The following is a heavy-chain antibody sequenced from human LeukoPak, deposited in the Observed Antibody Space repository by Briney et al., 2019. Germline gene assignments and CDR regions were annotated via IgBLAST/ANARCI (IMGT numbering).Heavy chain of an antibody. CDR1: GFTFSSYG. D-gene: IGHD3-22*01. V-gene: IGHV3-33*06. J-gene: IGHJ4*02. CDR3: AKEYDSSGPPFDY. Sequence: QPGRSLRLSCAASGFTFSSYGMHWVRQAPGKGLEWVAVIWYDGSNKYYADPVKGRFTISRDNSKNTLYLQMNSLRAEDTAVYYCAKEYDSSGPPFDYWGQGTLVTVSS. CDR2: IWYDGSNK.